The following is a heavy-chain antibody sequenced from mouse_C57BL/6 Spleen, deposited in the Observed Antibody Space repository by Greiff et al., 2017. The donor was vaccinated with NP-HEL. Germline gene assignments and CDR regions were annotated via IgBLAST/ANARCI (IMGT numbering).Heavy chain of an antibody. CDR1: GYAFTNYL. D-gene: IGHD4-1*01. V-gene: IGHV1-54*01. J-gene: IGHJ2*01. CDR3: AIGTGTGFDD. Sequence: VQLQQSGAELVRPGTSVKVSCKASGYAFTNYLIEWVKQRPGQGLEWIGVINTGSGGTNYNEKFKGKATLTADKSSSTAYMQRSSLTSEDSAVYVCAIGTGTGFDDWGQGTTLTVSS. CDR2: INTGSGGT.